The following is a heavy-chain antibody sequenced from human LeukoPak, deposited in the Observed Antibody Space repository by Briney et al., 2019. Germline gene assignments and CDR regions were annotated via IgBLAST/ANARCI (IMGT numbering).Heavy chain of an antibody. V-gene: IGHV3-30-3*01. J-gene: IGHJ4*02. CDR1: GFTFSSYA. D-gene: IGHD3-22*01. CDR3: AKGGPAYDSSGYYSD. Sequence: GGSLRLSCAASGFTFSSYAMHWVRQAPGKGLEWVAVISYDGSNKYYADSVKGRFTISRDNSKNTLYLQMNSLRAEDTAVYYCAKGGPAYDSSGYYSDWGQGTLVTVSS. CDR2: ISYDGSNK.